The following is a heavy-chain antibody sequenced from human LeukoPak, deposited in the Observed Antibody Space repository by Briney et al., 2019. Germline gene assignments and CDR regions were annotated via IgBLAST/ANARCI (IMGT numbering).Heavy chain of an antibody. D-gene: IGHD4/OR15-4a*01. J-gene: IGHJ4*02. V-gene: IGHV3-21*01. Sequence: AGSLRLSCAASGVTFSSYNMNWVRQAPGEGPELLSFISTDSKYIYYADSVKGRFTISRDHGKNSLFLQMNSLRVEDTAVYYCARGDYGGFDYWGQGPLVTVSS. CDR3: ARGDYGGFDY. CDR2: ISTDSKYI. CDR1: GVTFSSYN.